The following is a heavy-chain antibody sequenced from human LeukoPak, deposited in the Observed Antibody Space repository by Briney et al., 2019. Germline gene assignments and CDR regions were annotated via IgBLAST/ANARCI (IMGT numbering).Heavy chain of an antibody. V-gene: IGHV3-33*01. CDR3: AGSSGDYYFDY. Sequence: GGSLRPSCAASGFTFSSYGMHWVRQAPGKGLEWVAVIWYDGSNKYYADSVKGRFTISRDNSKNTLYLQMNSLRAEDTAVYYCAGSSGDYYFDYWGQGTLVTVSS. D-gene: IGHD3-10*01. CDR1: GFTFSSYG. CDR2: IWYDGSNK. J-gene: IGHJ4*02.